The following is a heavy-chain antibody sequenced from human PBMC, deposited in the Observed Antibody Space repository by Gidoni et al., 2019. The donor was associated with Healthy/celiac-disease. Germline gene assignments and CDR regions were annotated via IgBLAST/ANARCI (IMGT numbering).Heavy chain of an antibody. V-gene: IGHV4-39*01. CDR2: IYYSGST. D-gene: IGHD1-26*01. J-gene: IGHJ4*02. Sequence: SIYYSGSTYYNPSLKSRVTISVDTSKNQFSLKLSSVTAADTAVYYCARLGDGSYFDYWGQGTLVTVSS. CDR3: ARLGDGSYFDY.